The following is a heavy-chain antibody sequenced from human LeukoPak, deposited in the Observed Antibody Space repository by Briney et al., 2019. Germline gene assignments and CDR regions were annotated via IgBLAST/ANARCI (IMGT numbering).Heavy chain of an antibody. CDR3: TKEARYSYAPD. CDR2: ISGSGGRT. J-gene: IGHJ4*02. Sequence: GGSLRLSCAASGITFSNYAMSWVRQAPGKGLEWVSAISGSGGRTYYADSVKGRFTISRDNSKNTLYLQMNSLRAEDTAVYYCTKEARYSYAPDWGQGTLVAVSS. CDR1: GITFSNYA. D-gene: IGHD5-18*01. V-gene: IGHV3-23*01.